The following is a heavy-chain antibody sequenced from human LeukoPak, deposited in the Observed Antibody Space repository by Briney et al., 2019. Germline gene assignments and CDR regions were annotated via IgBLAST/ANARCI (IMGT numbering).Heavy chain of an antibody. Sequence: GGSLSLSCAASGFTFSSYGMHWVRQAPGKGLEWVAVISYDGSNKYYADSVKGRFTISRDNSKNTLYLQMNSLRAEDTAVYYCAKDFELSEQQLVLPNDYWGQGTLVTVSS. D-gene: IGHD6-13*01. CDR1: GFTFSSYG. V-gene: IGHV3-30*18. CDR3: AKDFELSEQQLVLPNDY. J-gene: IGHJ4*02. CDR2: ISYDGSNK.